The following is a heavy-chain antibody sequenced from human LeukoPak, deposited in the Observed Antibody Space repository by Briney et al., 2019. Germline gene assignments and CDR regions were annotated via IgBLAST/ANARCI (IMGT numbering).Heavy chain of an antibody. CDR3: ARGPNGAFDI. CDR1: GFTFSSHG. CDR2: ISSDSRYI. V-gene: IGHV3-21*01. Sequence: GGSLRLSCAASGFTFSSHGMSWVRQAPGEGLDWVSSISSDSRYILYADSLKGRFTISRDNAKNSLYLQMNSLRAEDTALYYCARGPNGAFDIWGQGTMVTVSS. J-gene: IGHJ3*02. D-gene: IGHD4/OR15-4a*01.